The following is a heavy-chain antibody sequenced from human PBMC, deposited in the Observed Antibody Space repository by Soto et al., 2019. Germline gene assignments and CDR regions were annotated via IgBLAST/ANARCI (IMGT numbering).Heavy chain of an antibody. D-gene: IGHD6-19*01. CDR1: GFTFSSYA. CDR2: ISGSGGST. V-gene: IGHV3-23*01. J-gene: IGHJ6*02. CDR3: ARLQQWLVPPEYYYYGMDV. Sequence: GGSLRLSCAASGFTFSSYAMSWVRQAPGKGLEWVSAISGSGGSTYYADSVKGRFTISRDNSKNTLYLQMNSLRAEDTAVYYCARLQQWLVPPEYYYYGMDVWGQGTTVTVSS.